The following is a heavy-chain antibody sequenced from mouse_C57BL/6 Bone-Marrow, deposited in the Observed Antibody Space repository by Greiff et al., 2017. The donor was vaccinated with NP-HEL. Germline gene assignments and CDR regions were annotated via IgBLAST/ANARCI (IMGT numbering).Heavy chain of an antibody. Sequence: VQLVESGAELVRPGASVKLSCKASGYTFTDYYINWVKQRPGQGLEWIARIYPGSGNTYYNEKFKGKATLTAEKSSSTAYMQLSSLTSEDSAVYFCARLGDYYGSSYYFDYWGQGTTLTVSS. CDR2: IYPGSGNT. J-gene: IGHJ2*01. CDR1: GYTFTDYY. V-gene: IGHV1-76*01. CDR3: ARLGDYYGSSYYFDY. D-gene: IGHD1-1*01.